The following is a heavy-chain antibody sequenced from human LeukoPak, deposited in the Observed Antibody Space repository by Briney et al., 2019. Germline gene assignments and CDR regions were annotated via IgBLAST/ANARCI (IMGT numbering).Heavy chain of an antibody. CDR1: GFTFYDSA. CDR3: ARDQAYYYYYMDV. V-gene: IGHV3-7*01. Sequence: GGSLKLSCAASGFTFYDSAIHWVRQTPGKGLEWVANIKQDGSEKYYVDSVKGRFTISRDNAKNSLYLQMNSLRAEDTAVYYCARDQAYYYYYMDVWGKGTTVTVSS. J-gene: IGHJ6*03. CDR2: IKQDGSEK.